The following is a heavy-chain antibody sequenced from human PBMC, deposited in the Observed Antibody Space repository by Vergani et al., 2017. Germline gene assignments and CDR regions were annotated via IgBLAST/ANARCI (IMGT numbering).Heavy chain of an antibody. Sequence: VQLVESGGGVVQPGGSLRLSCAASGFTFSSYSMNWVRQVPGKGLLWVSRIKSDGSITAYADSVKGRFTISRDNAQNTLYLQMNSLRVEDTGVYYCARARCIETCYMSKWLDSWGQGTLVTVAS. CDR3: ARARCIETCYMSKWLDS. CDR2: IKSDGSIT. V-gene: IGHV3-74*03. D-gene: IGHD3-9*01. J-gene: IGHJ5*01. CDR1: GFTFSSYS.